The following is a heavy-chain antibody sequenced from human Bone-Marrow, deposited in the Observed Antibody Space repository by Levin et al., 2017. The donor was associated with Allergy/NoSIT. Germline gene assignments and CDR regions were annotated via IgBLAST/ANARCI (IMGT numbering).Heavy chain of an antibody. Sequence: PGGSLRLSCAASGLSFSNYDMNWVRQAPGKGLEWLSSISSGSSHIDYADSVKGRFTISRDNAKNPLYLQMNSLRLEDTAVYFCASWAMFYYDGSDFDYFYYGMDVWGQGTTVTVSS. CDR3: ASWAMFYYDGSDFDYFYYGMDV. V-gene: IGHV3-21*06. CDR1: GLSFSNYD. D-gene: IGHD3-16*01. J-gene: IGHJ6*02. CDR2: ISSGSSHI.